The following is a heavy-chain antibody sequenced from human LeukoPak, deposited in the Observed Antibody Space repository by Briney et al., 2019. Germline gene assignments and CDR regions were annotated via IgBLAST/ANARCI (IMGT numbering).Heavy chain of an antibody. CDR3: ARRRYSTSSSVYFDY. CDR2: LNWNGGST. Sequence: GGSLRLSCAASGFTFDDYGMSWVRQAPGKGLEWVSGLNWNGGSTGYADSVKGRFTISRDNAKNSVYLQMNSLRADDTAVYYCARRRYSTSSSVYFDYWGQGSLVTVSS. CDR1: GFTFDDYG. V-gene: IGHV3-20*04. J-gene: IGHJ4*02. D-gene: IGHD2/OR15-2a*01.